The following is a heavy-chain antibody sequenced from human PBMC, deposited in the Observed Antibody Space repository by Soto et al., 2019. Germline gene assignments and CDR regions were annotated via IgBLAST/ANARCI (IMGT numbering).Heavy chain of an antibody. D-gene: IGHD5-18*01. Sequence: QVQLVQSGAEVKKPGSSVKVSCKASGGTFSSYAISWVRQAPGQGLEWMGGIIPIVGTANYAQKFQGRVTIPAEESTSTGYLEMSSLGSEDPAVYYCARRQDVDTAMVMRNGEYYFDYWGQGTLVSVSS. V-gene: IGHV1-69*01. CDR3: ARRQDVDTAMVMRNGEYYFDY. CDR2: IIPIVGTA. CDR1: GGTFSSYA. J-gene: IGHJ4*02.